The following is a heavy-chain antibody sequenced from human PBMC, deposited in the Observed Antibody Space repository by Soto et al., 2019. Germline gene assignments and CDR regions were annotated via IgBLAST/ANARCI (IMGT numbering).Heavy chain of an antibody. CDR1: GVSISSSSYY. J-gene: IGHJ4*02. Sequence: SETLSLTCTVSGVSISSSSYYWGWIRQPPGKGLEWIGSIYYSGSTYYNPSLKSRVTISVDTSKNQFSLKLSCVTGADTAVYYCARISTIFGVVKDYWGQGTLVTVSS. D-gene: IGHD3-3*01. CDR3: ARISTIFGVVKDY. V-gene: IGHV4-39*01. CDR2: IYYSGST.